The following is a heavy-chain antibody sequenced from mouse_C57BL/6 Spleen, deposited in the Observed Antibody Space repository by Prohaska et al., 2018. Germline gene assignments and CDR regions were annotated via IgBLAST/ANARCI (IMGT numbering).Heavy chain of an antibody. Sequence: CKASGYTFTDYNMDWVKQSHGKSLEWIGDINPNNGGTIYNQKFKGKATLTVDKSSSTAYMELRSLASEDTAVYYCAREGYGSITGWFDYWGQGTTLTVSS. CDR1: GYTFTDYN. V-gene: IGHV1-18*01. CDR3: AREGYGSITGWFDY. D-gene: IGHD1-1*01. CDR2: INPNNGGT. J-gene: IGHJ2*01.